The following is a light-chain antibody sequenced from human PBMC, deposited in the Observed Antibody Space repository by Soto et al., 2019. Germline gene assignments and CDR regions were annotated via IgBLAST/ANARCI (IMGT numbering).Light chain of an antibody. V-gene: IGKV1-6*01. Sequence: AIQMTQSPSSLSASVGDRVTITCRASQGIRNDLGWYQQKPGKAPKLLIYAASSLQSGVPSRFSGSRTGTDFTLTISSLQPEDFATYYCLQDYNYPWTFGQGTKVEIK. CDR3: LQDYNYPWT. CDR2: AAS. J-gene: IGKJ1*01. CDR1: QGIRND.